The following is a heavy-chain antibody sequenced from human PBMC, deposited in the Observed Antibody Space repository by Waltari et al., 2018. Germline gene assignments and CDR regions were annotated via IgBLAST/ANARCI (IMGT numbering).Heavy chain of an antibody. CDR2: IDGDGDNT. D-gene: IGHD2-15*01. CDR3: RTQDDGSSYSRNRFDV. Sequence: EVQLVESGGGLVKPGGSLRLSCVASGFTFDDYAMSWVSQAPGKGLEWVSRIDGDGDNTDYADSLKGRFTISRDNVKNTLFLQMDRLRVEDTALYYCRTQDDGSSYSRNRFDVWGPGVLVTVSS. V-gene: IGHV3-20*04. CDR1: GFTFDDYA. J-gene: IGHJ5*02.